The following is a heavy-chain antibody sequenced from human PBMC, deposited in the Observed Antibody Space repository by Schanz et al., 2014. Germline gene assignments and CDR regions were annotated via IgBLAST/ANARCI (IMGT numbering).Heavy chain of an antibody. CDR2: MSYDGSIK. J-gene: IGHJ4*02. CDR3: AKDSTHIDIVLVPTAIDY. CDR1: GFTLSNSD. Sequence: VQLLDSGGGLVQPGGSLRLSCAASGFTLSNSDMHWVRQGTGKGLEWVAAMSYDGSIKYYGDSVKGRFTISRDNSKNTLYLHMNTLRSEDTAVYYCAKDSTHIDIVLVPTAIDYWGQGTLVTVSS. V-gene: IGHV3-30*18. D-gene: IGHD2-2*01.